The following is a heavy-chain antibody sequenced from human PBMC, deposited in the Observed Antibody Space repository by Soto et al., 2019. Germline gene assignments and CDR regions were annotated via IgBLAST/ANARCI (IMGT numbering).Heavy chain of an antibody. CDR1: GGSISSYY. V-gene: IGHV4-59*01. D-gene: IGHD5-12*01. Sequence: SETLSLTCTVSGGSISSYYWSWIRQPPGKGLEWIGYIYYNEITNYNPSLKSRVAISVDTSKNQFSLKLSSVTAADTAMYYCARIQYRNWFDPWGQGTLVTVSS. CDR2: IYYNEIT. J-gene: IGHJ5*02. CDR3: ARIQYRNWFDP.